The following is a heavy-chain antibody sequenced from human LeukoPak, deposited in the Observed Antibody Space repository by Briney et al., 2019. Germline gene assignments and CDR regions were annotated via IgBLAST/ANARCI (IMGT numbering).Heavy chain of an antibody. CDR3: ARDRGSGSYSDY. V-gene: IGHV1-18*01. Sequence: ASVKVSCKASGYTFKSYGINWVRQAPGQRLEWVGWITVYNGYTSYAQKFQGRVTMTTDTSTSTAYMELRSLRSDDTAVYYCARDRGSGSYSDYWGQGTLVTVSS. CDR1: GYTFKSYG. J-gene: IGHJ4*02. D-gene: IGHD3-10*01. CDR2: ITVYNGYT.